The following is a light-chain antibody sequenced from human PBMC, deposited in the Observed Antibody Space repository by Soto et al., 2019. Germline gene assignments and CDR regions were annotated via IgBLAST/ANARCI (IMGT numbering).Light chain of an antibody. V-gene: IGKV3-20*01. CDR1: QSVSSSY. Sequence: EIVLTQSPGTLSLSPGERATLSCRASQSVSSSYLAWYQQRPGQAPRLLIYGASSRATDIPDRFSGSGSGTDFTLTISRLEPADSAVYYCQQYGSSQITFGQGTRLEIK. CDR2: GAS. J-gene: IGKJ5*01. CDR3: QQYGSSQIT.